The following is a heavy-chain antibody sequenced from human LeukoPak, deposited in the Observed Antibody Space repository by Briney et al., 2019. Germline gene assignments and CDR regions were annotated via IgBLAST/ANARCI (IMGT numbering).Heavy chain of an antibody. V-gene: IGHV3-30-3*01. D-gene: IGHD2-2*02. CDR1: GFTFSSYA. Sequence: PGRSLRLSCAASGFTFSSYAMHWVRQAPGKGLEWVAVISYDGSNKYYADSVKGRFTISRDNSKNTLYLQMNSLRAEDTAVYYCARAPEGCSSTSCYRGDFDYWGQGTLVTVSS. CDR3: ARAPEGCSSTSCYRGDFDY. J-gene: IGHJ4*02. CDR2: ISYDGSNK.